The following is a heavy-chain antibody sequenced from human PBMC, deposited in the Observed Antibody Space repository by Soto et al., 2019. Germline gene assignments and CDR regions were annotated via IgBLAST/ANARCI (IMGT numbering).Heavy chain of an antibody. CDR3: AGGGHSATVTTSYYYYMDV. D-gene: IGHD4-4*01. V-gene: IGHV4-59*01. CDR2: IYYSGST. Sequence: TSETLSLTCTVSGGSISSYYWSWIRQPPGKGLEWIGYIYYSGSTNYNPSLKSRVTISVDTSKNQFSLKLSSVTAADTAVYYCAGGGHSATVTTSYYYYMDVWGKGTTVTVSS. J-gene: IGHJ6*03. CDR1: GGSISSYY.